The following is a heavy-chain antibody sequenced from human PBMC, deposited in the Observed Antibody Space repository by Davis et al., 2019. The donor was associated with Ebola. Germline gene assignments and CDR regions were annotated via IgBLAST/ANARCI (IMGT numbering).Heavy chain of an antibody. V-gene: IGHV3-7*03. CDR3: ARDHGYNRFDP. CDR1: GFTFSNFW. J-gene: IGHJ5*02. Sequence: GESLKISCAASGFTFSNFWMSWVRQVSAKGLEWVANIRQDGSEKNYVDSVKGRFTISRDNAKNSLYLQMNSLRTEDTALYYCARDHGYNRFDPWGQGTLVTVSS. CDR2: IRQDGSEK.